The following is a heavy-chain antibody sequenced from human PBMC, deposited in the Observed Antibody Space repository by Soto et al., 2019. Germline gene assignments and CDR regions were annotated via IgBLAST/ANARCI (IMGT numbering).Heavy chain of an antibody. CDR2: IIPIFGTA. CDR3: ARRGITIFGVGDYYGMDV. V-gene: IGHV1-69*13. D-gene: IGHD3-3*01. Sequence: GASVEVSCKASGGTFSSYAISWVRQAPGQGLEWMGGIIPIFGTANYAQKFQGRVTITADESTSTAYMELSSLRSEDTAVYYCARRGITIFGVGDYYGMDVWGQGTTVTVSS. J-gene: IGHJ6*02. CDR1: GGTFSSYA.